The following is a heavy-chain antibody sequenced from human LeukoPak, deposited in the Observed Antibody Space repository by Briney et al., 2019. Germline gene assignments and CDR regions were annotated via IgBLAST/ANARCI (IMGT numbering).Heavy chain of an antibody. Sequence: PGGSLRLSCAASGFTFSRYWMHWVRQAPGKGLVWVSRINSDGSSTNYADSVKGRFIISRDNAKNTLYLQMYSLRAEDTAVYYCAKADRGWGVITKDWGQGTLVTVSS. V-gene: IGHV3-74*01. CDR2: INSDGSST. CDR3: AKADRGWGVITKD. CDR1: GFTFSRYW. J-gene: IGHJ4*02. D-gene: IGHD3-10*01.